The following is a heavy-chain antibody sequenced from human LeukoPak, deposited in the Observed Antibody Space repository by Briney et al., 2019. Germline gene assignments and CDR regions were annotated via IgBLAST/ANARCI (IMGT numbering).Heavy chain of an antibody. CDR2: INWNGGST. CDR1: GFTFDDYG. J-gene: IGHJ4*02. CDR3: ATRYGYNWTVDY. D-gene: IGHD1-1*01. V-gene: IGHV3-20*04. Sequence: GGSLRLSCAASGFTFDDYGMSWVRQAPGKGLEWVSGINWNGGSTGYADSVKGRFTISRDNAKNSLYLQMNSLRAEDTAVYYCATRYGYNWTVDYWGQGTLVTVSS.